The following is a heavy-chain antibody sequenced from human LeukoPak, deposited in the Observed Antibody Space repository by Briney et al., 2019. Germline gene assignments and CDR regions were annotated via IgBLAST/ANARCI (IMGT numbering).Heavy chain of an antibody. CDR1: GFTFSSYD. D-gene: IGHD1-1*01. CDR3: ARVGTEDAFDI. V-gene: IGHV3-13*05. J-gene: IGHJ3*02. CDR2: IGTAGDP. Sequence: GGSLRLSCAASGFTFSSYDMHWGRQATGKGLERVSAIGTAGDPYYPGSVKGRFTISRENAKNSLYLQMNSLRAGDTAVYYCARVGTEDAFDIWGQGTMVTVSS.